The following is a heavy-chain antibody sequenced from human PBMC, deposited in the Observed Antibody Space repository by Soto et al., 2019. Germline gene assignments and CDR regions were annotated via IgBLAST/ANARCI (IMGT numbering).Heavy chain of an antibody. J-gene: IGHJ4*02. CDR2: INHSGST. D-gene: IGHD3-3*01. Sequence: SETLSLTCAVYGGSFSGYYWSWIRQPPGKGLEWIGEINHSGSTNYNPSLKSRVTISVDTSKNQFSLKLSSVTAADTAVYYCARVKRIFGVVIPRSFDYWGQGTLVTVSS. CDR3: ARVKRIFGVVIPRSFDY. V-gene: IGHV4-34*01. CDR1: GGSFSGYY.